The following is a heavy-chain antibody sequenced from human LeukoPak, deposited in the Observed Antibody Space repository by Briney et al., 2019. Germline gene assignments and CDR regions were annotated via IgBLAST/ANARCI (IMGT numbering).Heavy chain of an antibody. CDR2: LSSNGGNT. V-gene: IGHV3-64D*06. J-gene: IGHJ4*02. D-gene: IGHD3-10*01. Sequence: GGSLRLSCSASGFSFSSYSMHWVRQAPGKGLEYVSTLSSNGGNTYYADSVEGRFIISRDNSKNALYLQMSSLRVEDTAVYYCVRYGPGSRFDYWGQGTLVTVSS. CDR1: GFSFSSYS. CDR3: VRYGPGSRFDY.